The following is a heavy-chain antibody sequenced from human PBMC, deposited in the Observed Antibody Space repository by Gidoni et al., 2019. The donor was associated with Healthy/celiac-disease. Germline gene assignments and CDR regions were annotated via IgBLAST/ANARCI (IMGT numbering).Heavy chain of an antibody. CDR3: ARDPYYYDSSGYSHHDY. CDR1: GGTFSSYT. Sequence: QVQLVQSGAEVKKPGSSVKVSCKASGGTFSSYTISWVRQAPGQGLEWMGRIIPILGIANYAQKFQGRVTITADKSTSTAYMELSSLRSEDTAVYYCARDPYYYDSSGYSHHDYWGQGTLVTVSS. CDR2: IIPILGIA. J-gene: IGHJ4*02. D-gene: IGHD3-22*01. V-gene: IGHV1-69*08.